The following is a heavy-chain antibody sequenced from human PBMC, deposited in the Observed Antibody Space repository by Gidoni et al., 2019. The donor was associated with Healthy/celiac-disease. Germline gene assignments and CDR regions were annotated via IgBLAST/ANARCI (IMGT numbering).Heavy chain of an antibody. V-gene: IGHV4-61*02. CDR2: IYTSGST. J-gene: IGHJ6*02. CDR3: ARAGGDGYNSAEYGMDV. CDR1: GGSISSGTHY. D-gene: IGHD5-12*01. Sequence: QVQLQESGPGLVKPSQTLSLTCTVSGGSISSGTHYWSWIRQPAGKGLEWIGRIYTSGSTNYNPSLKSRVTMSVDTSKNQFSLKLSSVTAADTAVYYCARAGGDGYNSAEYGMDVWGQGTTVTVSS.